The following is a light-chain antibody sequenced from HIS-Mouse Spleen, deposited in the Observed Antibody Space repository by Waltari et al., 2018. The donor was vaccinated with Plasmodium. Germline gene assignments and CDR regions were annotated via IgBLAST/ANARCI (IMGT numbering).Light chain of an antibody. Sequence: DIQMTQSPSSLSASVGDRVTITCRASQSISNYLNWYQQKPGKAPKFLIYAASTLQSGVPSRFSGSGSGTDFTLTISSLLPEDFATYYCQQSYSTWTFGQGTKVEIK. V-gene: IGKV1-39*01. J-gene: IGKJ1*01. CDR3: QQSYSTWT. CDR2: AAS. CDR1: QSISNY.